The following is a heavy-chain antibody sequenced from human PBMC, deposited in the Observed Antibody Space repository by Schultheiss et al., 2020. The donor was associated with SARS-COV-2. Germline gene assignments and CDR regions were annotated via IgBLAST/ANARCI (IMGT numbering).Heavy chain of an antibody. J-gene: IGHJ6*02. CDR1: GYTFTSYD. D-gene: IGHD3-9*01. CDR3: ARPHDPGYTSYYYYGMDV. V-gene: IGHV1-8*01. Sequence: ASVKVSCKASGYTFTSYDINWVRQATGQGLEWMGWMNPNSGNTGYAQKFQGRVTITADESTSTAYMELSSLRSEDTAVYYCARPHDPGYTSYYYYGMDVWGQGTTVTVSS. CDR2: MNPNSGNT.